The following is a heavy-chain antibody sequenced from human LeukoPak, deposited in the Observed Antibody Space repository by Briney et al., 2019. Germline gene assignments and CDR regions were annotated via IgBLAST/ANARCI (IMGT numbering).Heavy chain of an antibody. CDR2: IYYSGST. J-gene: IGHJ5*02. V-gene: IGHV4-39*01. Sequence: SETLSLTCTVSGGSISSSSYYWGWIRQPPGKGLEWIGSIYYSGSTYYNPSLKSRVTISVDTSKNQFSLKLSSVTAADTAVYYCARMVLRSMLRGVEYWFDPWGQGTLVTVSS. CDR1: GGSISSSSYY. CDR3: ARMVLRSMLRGVEYWFDP. D-gene: IGHD3-10*01.